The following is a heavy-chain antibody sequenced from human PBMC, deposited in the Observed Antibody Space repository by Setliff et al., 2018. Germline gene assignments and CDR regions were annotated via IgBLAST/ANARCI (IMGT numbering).Heavy chain of an antibody. D-gene: IGHD3-16*01. CDR3: AREGGVTRSSTDYRYSMDV. CDR1: GYTFSSYG. V-gene: IGHV1-69*05. CDR2: TIPMCGTT. J-gene: IGHJ6*03. Sequence: SVKVSCKASGYTFSSYGITWVRQAPGQGLEWMGGTIPMCGTTNYAQKFQGRVAIITDASTSTSYMALSSLTSADTAVYYCAREGGVTRSSTDYRYSMDVWGKGTTFTV.